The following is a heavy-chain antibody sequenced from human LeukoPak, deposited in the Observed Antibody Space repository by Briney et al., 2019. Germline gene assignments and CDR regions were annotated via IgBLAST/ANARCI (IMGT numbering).Heavy chain of an antibody. CDR3: ARGSPPGRWLQLNPLDY. J-gene: IGHJ4*02. Sequence: ASVKVSCKASGYTFTVYYMHWVRQAPGQGLEWMGWINPNSGGTNYAQKFQGRVTMTRDTSISTAYMELSRLRSDDTAVYYCARGSPPGRWLQLNPLDYWGQGTLVTVSS. CDR2: INPNSGGT. D-gene: IGHD5-24*01. V-gene: IGHV1-2*02. CDR1: GYTFTVYY.